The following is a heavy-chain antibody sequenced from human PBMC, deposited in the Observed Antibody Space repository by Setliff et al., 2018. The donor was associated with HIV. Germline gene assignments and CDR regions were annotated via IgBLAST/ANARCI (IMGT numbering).Heavy chain of an antibody. D-gene: IGHD5-18*01. CDR3: ARVFVDTAVLRVLEYYFDS. Sequence: SETLSLTCAVSGYSVSSGYYWGWIRQPPGKGLEWVGSMYYSGSTYYTPSLKSRITISLDTSKNQFSLRMRSVTAADTAVYYCARVFVDTAVLRVLEYYFDSWGRGTLVTVSS. J-gene: IGHJ4*02. CDR2: MYYSGST. V-gene: IGHV4-38-2*01. CDR1: GYSVSSGYY.